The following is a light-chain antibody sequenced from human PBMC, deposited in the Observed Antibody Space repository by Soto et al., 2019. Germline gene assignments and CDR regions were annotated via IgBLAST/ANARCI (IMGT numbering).Light chain of an antibody. CDR2: GAS. CDR3: QQYNNWPPIT. CDR1: QSVSSN. V-gene: IGKV3D-15*01. J-gene: IGKJ5*01. Sequence: IGGTQSPTTPSVPPGERAPLSCRASQSVSSNLAWYQQRPGQAPRLLIYGASTRATGIPARFSGSGSGTEFTLTISSLQSEDFAVYYCQQYNNWPPITFGQGTRLEIK.